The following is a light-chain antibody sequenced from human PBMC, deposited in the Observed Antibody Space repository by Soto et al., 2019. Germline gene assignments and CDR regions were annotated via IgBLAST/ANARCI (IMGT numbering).Light chain of an antibody. J-gene: IGLJ3*02. CDR1: SGHSSYI. Sequence: QLVLTQSSSASASLGSSVKLTCTLSSGHSSYIIAWHQQQPGKAPRYLMKLEGSGSYNKGSGVPDRFSGSSSGADRYLTISTLQCEDDADYYCETWDSNTRVFGGGTKLTVL. CDR2: LEGSGSY. V-gene: IGLV4-60*02. CDR3: ETWDSNTRV.